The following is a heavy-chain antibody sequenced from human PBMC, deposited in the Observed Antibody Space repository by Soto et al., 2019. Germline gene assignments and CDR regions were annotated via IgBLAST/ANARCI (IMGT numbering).Heavy chain of an antibody. CDR2: IIPIFGTA. D-gene: IGHD2-21*02. Sequence: SVKVSCKASGGTFSSYAISWVRQAPGQGLEWMGGIIPIFGTANYAQKFQGRVTITADKPTSTAYMELSSLRSEDTAVYYCAKAYCGGDCYPDVAPFYYYYGMDVWGQGTTVTVSS. CDR1: GGTFSSYA. V-gene: IGHV1-69*06. CDR3: AKAYCGGDCYPDVAPFYYYYGMDV. J-gene: IGHJ6*02.